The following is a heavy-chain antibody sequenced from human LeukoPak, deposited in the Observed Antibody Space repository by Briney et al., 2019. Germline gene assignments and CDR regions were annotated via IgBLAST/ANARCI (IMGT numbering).Heavy chain of an antibody. J-gene: IGHJ4*02. V-gene: IGHV4-61*02. CDR3: ARRKGNYGSGSYYPRYYFDY. D-gene: IGHD3-10*01. CDR1: GGSISSGSYY. Sequence: SETLSLTCTVSGGSISSGSYYWSWIRQPAGKGLEWIGRIYTSGSTNYNPSLKSRVTISVDTSKNQFTLKLSSVTAADTAVYYCARRKGNYGSGSYYPRYYFDYWGQGTLVTVSS. CDR2: IYTSGST.